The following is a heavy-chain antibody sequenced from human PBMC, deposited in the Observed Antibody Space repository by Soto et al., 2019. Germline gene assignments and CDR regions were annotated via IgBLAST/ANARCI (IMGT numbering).Heavy chain of an antibody. V-gene: IGHV4-30-4*01. J-gene: IGHJ4*02. Sequence: SETLSLTCTVSGGSISSGDYYWSWIRQPPGKGLEWIGYIYYSGSTYYNPSLKSRVTISVDTSKNQFSLKLSSVTAADTAVYYCARDVAAAGRHFDYWGQGTLVTVSS. CDR3: ARDVAAAGRHFDY. CDR1: GGSISSGDYY. D-gene: IGHD6-13*01. CDR2: IYYSGST.